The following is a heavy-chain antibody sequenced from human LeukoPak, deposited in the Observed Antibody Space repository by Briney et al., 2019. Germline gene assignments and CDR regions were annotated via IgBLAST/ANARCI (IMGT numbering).Heavy chain of an antibody. J-gene: IGHJ1*01. V-gene: IGHV1-8*01. CDR3: ARYEPLLRYFQH. CDR1: GYTFITYD. Sequence: ASVTVSSTTSGYTFITYDINWVRQTTGQGLEWMGWMNPNSGDTVYAQKFQGRVTMTRNTAMGTAYMELSSLRSEDTAVYYCARYEPLLRYFQHWGQGTLVSVSA. D-gene: IGHD2-15*01. CDR2: MNPNSGDT.